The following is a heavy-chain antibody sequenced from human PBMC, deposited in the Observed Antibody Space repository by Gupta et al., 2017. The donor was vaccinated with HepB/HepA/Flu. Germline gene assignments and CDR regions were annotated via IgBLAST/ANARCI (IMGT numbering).Heavy chain of an antibody. CDR3: ARGSRRLDYDILTGYDYGMDV. Sequence: QVTLRESGPALVKPTQTLTLTCTFSGFSLSTSGMCVSWIRQPPGKALEWLARIDWDDDKYYSTSLKTRLTISKDTSKNQVVLTMTNMDPVDTATYYCARGSRRLDYDILTGYDYGMDVWGQGTTVTVSS. CDR2: IDWDDDK. J-gene: IGHJ6*02. V-gene: IGHV2-70*15. CDR1: GFSLSTSGMC. D-gene: IGHD3-9*01.